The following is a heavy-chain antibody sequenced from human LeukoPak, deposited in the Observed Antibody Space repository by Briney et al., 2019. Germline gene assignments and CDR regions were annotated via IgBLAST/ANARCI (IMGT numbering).Heavy chain of an antibody. CDR3: ARLRYIVVVPAAIQVDAFDI. J-gene: IGHJ3*02. V-gene: IGHV5-51*01. CDR2: IYPGDSDT. CDR1: GYSFTSYW. D-gene: IGHD2-2*01. Sequence: KAGESLKISCKGSGYSFTSYWIGWVRQMPGKGLEWMGIIYPGDSDTRYSPSFQGQVTISADKSISTAYLQWSSLKASDTAMYYCARLRYIVVVPAAIQVDAFDIWGQGTMVTVSS.